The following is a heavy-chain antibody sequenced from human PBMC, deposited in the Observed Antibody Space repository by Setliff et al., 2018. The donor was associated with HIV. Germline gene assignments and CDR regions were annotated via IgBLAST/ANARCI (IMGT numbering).Heavy chain of an antibody. D-gene: IGHD3-3*01. CDR3: ARGYYNFWSGYYDSRFPNPIDAFDI. V-gene: IGHV1-18*01. Sequence: ASVKVSCKASGYTFSSYGTSWVRQAPGQGVEWMGWISAYNGNTNYAQKLQGRVTMTTDTSTSTAYMELRSLRSDDTAVYYCARGYYNFWSGYYDSRFPNPIDAFDIWGQGTMVTVSS. CDR1: GYTFSSYG. CDR2: ISAYNGNT. J-gene: IGHJ3*02.